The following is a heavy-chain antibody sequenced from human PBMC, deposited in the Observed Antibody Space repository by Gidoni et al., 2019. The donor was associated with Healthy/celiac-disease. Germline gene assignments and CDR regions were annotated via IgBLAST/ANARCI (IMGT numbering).Heavy chain of an antibody. CDR3: ARYRIAAAGTVY. CDR2: INPNSGGT. J-gene: IGHJ4*02. CDR1: GYTFTGSY. V-gene: IGHV1-2*06. Sequence: QVQLVQSGAEVKKPGASVKVSCKASGYTFTGSYMHWVRQAPGQGLEWMGRINPNSGGTNYEKKFQGRVTMTRDTSISTAYMERSRLRSDDTAVYYCARYRIAAAGTVYWGQGTLVTVSS. D-gene: IGHD6-13*01.